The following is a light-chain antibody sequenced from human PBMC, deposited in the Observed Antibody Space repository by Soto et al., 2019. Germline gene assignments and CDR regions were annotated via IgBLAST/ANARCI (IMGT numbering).Light chain of an antibody. Sequence: QSVLTQPPSASGSPGQSVTISCTGTSSDVGGYNYVSWYQQHPGKAPKLMIYEVSKRPSGVPDRFSGSKSGNPASLTVSGLHDEDEADYYCSSYAGSNNLGVFGTGTKLTVL. J-gene: IGLJ1*01. CDR1: SSDVGGYNY. CDR3: SSYAGSNNLGV. V-gene: IGLV2-8*01. CDR2: EVS.